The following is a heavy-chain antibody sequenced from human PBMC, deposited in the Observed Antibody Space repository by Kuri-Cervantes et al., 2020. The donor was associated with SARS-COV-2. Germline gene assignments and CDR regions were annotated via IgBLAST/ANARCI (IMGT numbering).Heavy chain of an antibody. Sequence: GESLKISCAASGFTFSSYGMHWVRQAPGKGLEWVAVIWYDGSNKYYADSVKGRFTISRDNSKNTLYLQMNSLRAEDTAVYYCARVRLGTTGTGALWYFDLWGRGTLVTVSS. D-gene: IGHD1-1*01. CDR1: GFTFSSYG. CDR2: IWYDGSNK. V-gene: IGHV3-33*01. CDR3: ARVRLGTTGTGALWYFDL. J-gene: IGHJ2*01.